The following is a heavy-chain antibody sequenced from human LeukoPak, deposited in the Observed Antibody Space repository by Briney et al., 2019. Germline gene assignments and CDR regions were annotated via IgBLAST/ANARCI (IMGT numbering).Heavy chain of an antibody. J-gene: IGHJ6*03. V-gene: IGHV4-38-2*02. CDR3: ASYSNYHYYYMDV. CDR1: GYSISSGHY. Sequence: SETLSLTCTVSGYSISSGHYWGWIRQPPGKGLEWIGSIYHSGSTYYNPSLNSRVTISVDTSKNQFSLKLSSVTAADTAVYYCASYSNYHYYYMDVWGKGTTVTVSS. CDR2: IYHSGST. D-gene: IGHD4-11*01.